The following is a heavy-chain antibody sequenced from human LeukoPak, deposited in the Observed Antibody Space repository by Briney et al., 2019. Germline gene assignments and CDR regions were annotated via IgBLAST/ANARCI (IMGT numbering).Heavy chain of an antibody. J-gene: IGHJ4*02. Sequence: SGTLSLTCTVSGGSISSYYWSWIRQPPGKGLEWIGYIYYSGSTNYNPSLKSRVTISVDTSKNQFSLKLSSVTAADTAVYYCARSGTRGGYGYWGQGTLVTVSS. CDR1: GGSISSYY. V-gene: IGHV4-59*08. CDR3: ARSGTRGGYGY. D-gene: IGHD3-16*01. CDR2: IYYSGST.